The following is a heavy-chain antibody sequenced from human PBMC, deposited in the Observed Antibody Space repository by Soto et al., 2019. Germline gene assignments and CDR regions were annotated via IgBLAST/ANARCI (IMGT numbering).Heavy chain of an antibody. CDR2: VWHDGSGT. Sequence: QVKLVESGGGVVQPGRSLRLSCAASGFVFTTYGMHWVRQAPGKGLEWVGVVWHDGSGTYYADALKCRFTISRDNSKNTLFIQMDSLTVEDTDVYYCVRDPVALRNRVRVGYFNLWGRGTQVTVSS. D-gene: IGHD1-26*01. CDR3: VRDPVALRNRVRVGYFNL. CDR1: GFVFTTYG. J-gene: IGHJ2*01. V-gene: IGHV3-33*01.